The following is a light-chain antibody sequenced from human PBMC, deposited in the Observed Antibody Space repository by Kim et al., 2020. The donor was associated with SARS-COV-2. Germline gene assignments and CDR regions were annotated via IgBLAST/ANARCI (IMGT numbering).Light chain of an antibody. CDR2: EVS. Sequence: GQSCPISCTGTSSDVGGYNYCSWYQQHPGKAPKLMIYEVSKRPSGVPDRFSGSKSGNTASLTVSGLQAEDEADYYCSSYAGSKNLVFGGGTKLTVL. CDR3: SSYAGSKNLV. J-gene: IGLJ3*02. CDR1: SSDVGGYNY. V-gene: IGLV2-8*01.